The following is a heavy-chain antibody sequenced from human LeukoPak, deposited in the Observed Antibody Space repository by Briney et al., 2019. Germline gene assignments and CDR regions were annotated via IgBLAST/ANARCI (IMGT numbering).Heavy chain of an antibody. CDR1: GGSFSGYY. V-gene: IGHV4-34*01. D-gene: IGHD4-17*01. CDR3: ASGYGPYYYYMDV. CDR2: INHSGST. Sequence: SETLSLTCAVYGGSFSGYYWSWVRQPPGKGLEWIGEINHSGSTNYNPSLKSRVTISVDTSKNQFSLKLSSVTAADTAVYYCASGYGPYYYYMDVWGKGTTVTVSS. J-gene: IGHJ6*03.